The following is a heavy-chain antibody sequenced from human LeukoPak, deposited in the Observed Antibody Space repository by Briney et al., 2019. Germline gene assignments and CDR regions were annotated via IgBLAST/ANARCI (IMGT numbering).Heavy chain of an antibody. CDR2: IWYDGSNK. CDR1: GFTFSDYY. J-gene: IGHJ4*02. CDR3: ARVRGYFDY. V-gene: IGHV3-33*08. Sequence: GGSLRLSCAASGFTFSDYYMSWIRQAPGNGLEWVAVIWYDGSNKYYADSVKGRFTISRDNSKNTLYLQMNSLRAEDTAVYYCARVRGYFDYWGQGTLVTVSS.